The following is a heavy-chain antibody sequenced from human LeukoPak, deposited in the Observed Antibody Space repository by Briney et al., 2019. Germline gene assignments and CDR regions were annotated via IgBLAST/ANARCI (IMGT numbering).Heavy chain of an antibody. J-gene: IGHJ4*02. Sequence: GGSLRLSCAASGFTFSKHWMSWVRQAPGKGLEWVGRIKSKTDGGTTDYAAPVKGRFTISRDDSKNTLYLQMNSLKTEDTAVYYCTTEGELSYQHDYWGRGTLVTVSS. D-gene: IGHD3-16*02. CDR3: TTEGELSYQHDY. CDR2: IKSKTDGGTT. V-gene: IGHV3-15*01. CDR1: GFTFSKHW.